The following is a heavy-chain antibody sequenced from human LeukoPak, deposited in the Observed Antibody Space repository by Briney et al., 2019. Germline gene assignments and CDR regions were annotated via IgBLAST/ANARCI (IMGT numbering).Heavy chain of an antibody. V-gene: IGHV1-69*01. J-gene: IGHJ6*02. CDR2: IIPTFGAP. Sequence: GASVQVSCQASGGIFSSYAISWVRQAPGQGLEWMGGIIPTFGAPNYAQNFQGRVTITADESASTAFMELSSLRSDDTAVYYCARGAYNWIYPETYYFYNLDVWGQGTTVTVSS. CDR1: GGIFSSYA. CDR3: ARGAYNWIYPETYYFYNLDV. D-gene: IGHD1-20*01.